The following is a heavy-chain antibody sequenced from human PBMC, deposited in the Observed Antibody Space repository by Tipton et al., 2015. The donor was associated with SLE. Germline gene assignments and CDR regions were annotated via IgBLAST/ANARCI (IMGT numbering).Heavy chain of an antibody. V-gene: IGHV4-59*11. D-gene: IGHD6-19*01. J-gene: IGHJ6*02. Sequence: TLSLTCTVSGGSISSHYWSWIRQPPGKGLEWIGYIYYSVSTNYNPSLKSRATISVDTSKNQFSLKLSSVTAADTAVYYCASSLPRIGSGWSYYYYYGMDVWGQGTTVTASS. CDR2: IYYSVST. CDR3: ASSLPRIGSGWSYYYYYGMDV. CDR1: GGSISSHY.